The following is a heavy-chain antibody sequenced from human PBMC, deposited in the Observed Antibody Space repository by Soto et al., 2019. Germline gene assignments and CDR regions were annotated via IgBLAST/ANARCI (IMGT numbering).Heavy chain of an antibody. Sequence: SETLSLTCTVSGGSISSYYWSWIRQPPGKGLEWIGYIYYSGSTNYNPSLKSRVTISVDTSKNQFSLKLSSVTAADTAVYYCARSYLDRSQRYNWFDPWGQGTLVTVSS. CDR2: IYYSGST. CDR3: ARSYLDRSQRYNWFDP. V-gene: IGHV4-59*01. J-gene: IGHJ5*02. CDR1: GGSISSYY.